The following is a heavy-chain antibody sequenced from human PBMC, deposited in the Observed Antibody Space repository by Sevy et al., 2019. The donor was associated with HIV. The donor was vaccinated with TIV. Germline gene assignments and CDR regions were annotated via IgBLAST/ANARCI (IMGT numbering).Heavy chain of an antibody. Sequence: SETLSLTCAVSGGSISSGGYSWNWIRQPPGKGLEWIGYIYHTGNTYYNPSLKSRVTISVDRSNNQFSLKLNSVTAAGTAVYYCARAAARMTTVTHFDYWGQGTLVTVSS. V-gene: IGHV4-30-2*01. CDR1: GGSISSGGYS. CDR3: ARAAARMTTVTHFDY. J-gene: IGHJ4*02. D-gene: IGHD4-17*01. CDR2: IYHTGNT.